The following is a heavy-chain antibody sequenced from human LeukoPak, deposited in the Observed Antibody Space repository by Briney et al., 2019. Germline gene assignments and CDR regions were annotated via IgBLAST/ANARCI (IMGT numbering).Heavy chain of an antibody. CDR2: IKQDGSEK. CDR3: ARDATSDPLGS. D-gene: IGHD7-27*01. J-gene: IGHJ5*02. V-gene: IGHV3-7*01. CDR1: GFMFTRYW. Sequence: GGSLRLSCAGSGFMFTRYWMSWVRQTPGKGLEWVANIKQDGSEKYYVDSVKGRFTISRDNAKNSLYLQMNSLRVEDTAIYYCARDATSDPLGSWGQETLVTVSS.